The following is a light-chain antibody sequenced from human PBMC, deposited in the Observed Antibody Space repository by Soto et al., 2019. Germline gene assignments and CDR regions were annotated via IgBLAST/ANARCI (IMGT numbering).Light chain of an antibody. V-gene: IGKV3-20*01. CDR3: QQYGSSPPE. CDR2: GAS. Sequence: EIVLTQSPGTLSLSPGERATLSCRASQSVSSSYLAWYQQKPGQAPRLLIYGASSRATGIPDRFSGSGSGTDFTLTISRLEPEDFAVYYCQQYGSSPPELGQGTKVDIK. J-gene: IGKJ1*01. CDR1: QSVSSSY.